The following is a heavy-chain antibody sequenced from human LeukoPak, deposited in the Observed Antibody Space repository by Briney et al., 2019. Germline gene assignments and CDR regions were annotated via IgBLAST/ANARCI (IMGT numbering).Heavy chain of an antibody. J-gene: IGHJ5*02. CDR1: GFTFSSYS. D-gene: IGHD3-16*01. Sequence: GGSLRLSCAASGFTFSSYSMNWVRQAPGKGLEWVSYISGSSSTIYYADSVKGRFTVSRDNAKNSLSLQMDSLRAEDTAVYYCAHLSRLGELHGSWGQGTLVTVSS. CDR2: ISGSSSTI. V-gene: IGHV3-48*01. CDR3: AHLSRLGELHGS.